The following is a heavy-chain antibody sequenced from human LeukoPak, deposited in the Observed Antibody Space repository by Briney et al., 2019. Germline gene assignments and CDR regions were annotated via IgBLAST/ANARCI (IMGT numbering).Heavy chain of an antibody. D-gene: IGHD3-10*02. CDR2: ISSSGSTI. Sequence: PGGSRRLSCAASGFTFSSYEMSWVRQAPREGLEWVSYISSSGSTIYYADSVKGRFTISRDNSKNSLYLQMTRLRAEDTAVYYCAELGITLIGGAWGTGTPVTISS. J-gene: IGHJ6*04. V-gene: IGHV3-48*03. CDR3: AELGITLIGGA. CDR1: GFTFSSYE.